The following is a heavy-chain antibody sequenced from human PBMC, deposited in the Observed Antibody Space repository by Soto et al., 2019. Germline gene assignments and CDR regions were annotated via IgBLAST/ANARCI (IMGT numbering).Heavy chain of an antibody. V-gene: IGHV3-7*01. J-gene: IGHJ4*02. CDR3: ARMAQVDQWSHHD. CDR1: GFIFSNYW. Sequence: GGSLRLSCAASGFIFSNYWMSWVRQAPGKGLEWVAIMNQDGSERYFVDSVKGRFTISRDNAKNSLYLQMNSLRAGDTAVYYCARMAQVDQWSHHDWGQGTLVTVSS. D-gene: IGHD6-19*01. CDR2: MNQDGSER.